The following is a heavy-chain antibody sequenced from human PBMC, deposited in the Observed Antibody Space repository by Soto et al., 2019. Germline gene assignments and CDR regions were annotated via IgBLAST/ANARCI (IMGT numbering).Heavy chain of an antibody. D-gene: IGHD3-22*01. CDR1: GFTFSSFA. Sequence: PWGSLRLSCSGSGFTFSSFAMSWVRQAPGKGLEWVSVISDSGGSTYYADYVRGRFTISRDNSKSTLFLQMNSLRDDDTAIYYCAKPISGYYAPSDHWGQGTQVTVSS. V-gene: IGHV3-23*01. CDR2: ISDSGGST. J-gene: IGHJ4*02. CDR3: AKPISGYYAPSDH.